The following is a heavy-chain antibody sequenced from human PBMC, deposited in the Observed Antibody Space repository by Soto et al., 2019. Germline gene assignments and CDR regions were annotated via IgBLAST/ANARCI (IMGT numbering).Heavy chain of an antibody. CDR2: INAGNGNT. CDR3: AGVLRYFEWPYDAFDI. CDR1: GYTFTSYA. D-gene: IGHD3-9*01. J-gene: IGHJ3*02. Sequence: ASVKVSCKASGYTFTSYAMHWVRQAPGQRLEWMGWINAGNGNTKYSQKFQGRVTITRDTSASTAYMELSSLRSEDTAVYYCAGVLRYFEWPYDAFDIWGQGTMVTVSS. V-gene: IGHV1-3*01.